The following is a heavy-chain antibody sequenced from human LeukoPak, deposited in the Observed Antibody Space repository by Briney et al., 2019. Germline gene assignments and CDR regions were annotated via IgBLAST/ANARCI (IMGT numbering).Heavy chain of an antibody. CDR2: IYHSGST. D-gene: IGHD6-19*01. V-gene: IGHV4-30-2*01. CDR3: ARRSLMHTRQWLVLDY. Sequence: PSQTLSLTCAVSGGSISSGGYSWSWIRQPPGKGLEWIGYIYHSGSTYYNPSLKSRVTISVDTSKNQFSLKLSSVTAADTAVYYCARRSLMHTRQWLVLDYWGQGTLVTVSS. J-gene: IGHJ4*02. CDR1: GGSISSGGYS.